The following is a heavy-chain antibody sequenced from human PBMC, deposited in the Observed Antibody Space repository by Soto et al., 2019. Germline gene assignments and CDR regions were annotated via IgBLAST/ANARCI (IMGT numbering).Heavy chain of an antibody. CDR3: ARGKEVWWNARPPGIHDLDV. CDR1: RYTFISYD. D-gene: IGHD1-1*01. CDR2: MNPNSGNT. V-gene: IGHV1-8*01. J-gene: IGHJ6*02. Sequence: ASVKVSCKASRYTFISYDINWVRQATGQGLEWMGWMNPNSGNTGYAQKFQGRITMTRNTSINTAYMELSSLRSEDTAVYYCARGKEVWWNARPPGIHDLDVWGQGTTVTVSS.